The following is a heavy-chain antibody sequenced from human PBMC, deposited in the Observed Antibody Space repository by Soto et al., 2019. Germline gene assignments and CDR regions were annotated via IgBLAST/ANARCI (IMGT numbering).Heavy chain of an antibody. Sequence: QVQLQQWGAGLLKPSETLSLTCAVYGGSFSGYYWSWIRQPPGKGLEWIGEINHSGSTNYNPSLKSRVTISGAPSQDQFPRKLGSGTPPDTAVYYWARRTRGGGGDYWGQGTLVTVSS. V-gene: IGHV4-34*01. CDR2: INHSGST. CDR1: GGSFSGYY. CDR3: ARRTRGGGGDY. J-gene: IGHJ4*02. D-gene: IGHD3-10*01.